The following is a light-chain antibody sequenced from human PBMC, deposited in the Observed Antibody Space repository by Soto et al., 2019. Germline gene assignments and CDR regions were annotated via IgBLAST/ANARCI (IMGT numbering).Light chain of an antibody. Sequence: QSVLTQPASVSGSPGQSITISCTGTSSDVGGYNYVSWYQQRPGKAPKLLIYEVSNRPSGVSSRFSGSKSGTTASLTISGLQAEDEADYYCSSYTTSSTLLYVFGAGTKVTVL. CDR2: EVS. CDR1: SSDVGGYNY. CDR3: SSYTTSSTLLYV. J-gene: IGLJ1*01. V-gene: IGLV2-14*01.